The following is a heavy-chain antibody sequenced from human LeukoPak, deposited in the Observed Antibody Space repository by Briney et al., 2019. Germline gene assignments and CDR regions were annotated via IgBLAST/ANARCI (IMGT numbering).Heavy chain of an antibody. D-gene: IGHD6-19*01. J-gene: IGHJ4*02. CDR3: ARDKEGTYSSGWNWYFDY. V-gene: IGHV1-69*06. CDR2: IIPIFGTA. Sequence: SVKVSCKASGGTFSSYAISWVRQAPGQGLEWMGGIIPIFGTANYAQKFQGRVTITADKSTSTAYMELSSLRSEDTAVYYCARDKEGTYSSGWNWYFDYWGQGTLVTVSS. CDR1: GGTFSSYA.